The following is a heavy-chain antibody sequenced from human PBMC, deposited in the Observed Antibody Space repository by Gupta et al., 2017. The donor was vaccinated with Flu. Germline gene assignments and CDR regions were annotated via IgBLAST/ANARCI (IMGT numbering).Heavy chain of an antibody. J-gene: IGHJ6*02. V-gene: IGHV3-11*01. Sequence: QVQLVSSGGGLVKPGGSVRLSCSASGFTSSGYYISWIRQAPGGGLEWVSYTSRDYRNINYSDSGKGRIIISGDHARISVYMQMNSVRVKDTGVYDCARARHNSFSNYGNNVLCQVGTVTVS. CDR3: ARARHNSFSNYGNNV. CDR2: TSRDYRNI. CDR1: GFTSSGYY. D-gene: IGHD6-6*01.